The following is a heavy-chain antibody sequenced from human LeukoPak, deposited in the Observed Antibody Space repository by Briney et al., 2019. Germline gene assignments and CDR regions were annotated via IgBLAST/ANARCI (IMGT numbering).Heavy chain of an antibody. J-gene: IGHJ3*02. CDR3: TTGPITMVRGVIPLVDFDI. CDR2: IKSKTDGGTT. V-gene: IGHV3-15*01. CDR1: GFTFSNAW. Sequence: GGSLRLSCAASGFTFSNAWMSWVRQAPGKGLEWVGRIKSKTDGGTTDHAAPVKGRFTISRDDSKNTLYLQMNSLKTEDTAVYYCTTGPITMVRGVIPLVDFDIWGQGTMVTVSS. D-gene: IGHD3-10*01.